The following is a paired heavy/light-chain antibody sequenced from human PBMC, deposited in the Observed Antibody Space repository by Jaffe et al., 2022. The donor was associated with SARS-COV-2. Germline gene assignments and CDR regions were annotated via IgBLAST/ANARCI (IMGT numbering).Light chain of an antibody. CDR1: QSVNSN. J-gene: IGKJ1*01. V-gene: IGKV3-15*01. Sequence: EIVVTQSPATLSVSPGERATLSCRASQSVNSNLAWYQQKPGQAPRLLIYAASARATGIPARFSGSGSGTEFTLTISSLQSEDFAVYYCQQYIDWPRTFGQGTKVEI. CDR3: QQYIDWPRT. CDR2: AAS.
Heavy chain of an antibody. V-gene: IGHV3-15*01. J-gene: IGHJ4*02. CDR2: VKSKTDGGTT. CDR1: GFTFSDAW. D-gene: IGHD3-10*01. Sequence: EVQLVESGGDLVNPGGSLRLSCAASGFTFSDAWMNWVRQSPGKGLEWVGRVKSKTDGGTTDYAAPVKGRFAISRDDSKNTLYLQMNSLKTEDTAVYYCATAPGYYNDSPFDFWGQGTLVTVS. CDR3: ATAPGYYNDSPFDF.